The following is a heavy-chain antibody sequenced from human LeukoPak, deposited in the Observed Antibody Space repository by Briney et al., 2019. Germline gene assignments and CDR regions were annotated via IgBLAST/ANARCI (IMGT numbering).Heavy chain of an antibody. V-gene: IGHV3-49*03. CDR2: IRSKAYGETT. Sequence: GGSLRLSCTASGFTFGDYAMSWFRQAPGKGLEWVGFIRSKAYGETTEYAASVKGRFTISRDDSKSIAYLQMNSLKTEDTAVYYCTRARTYYYDSSGEDAFDIWGQGTMVTVSS. J-gene: IGHJ3*02. D-gene: IGHD3-22*01. CDR3: TRARTYYYDSSGEDAFDI. CDR1: GFTFGDYA.